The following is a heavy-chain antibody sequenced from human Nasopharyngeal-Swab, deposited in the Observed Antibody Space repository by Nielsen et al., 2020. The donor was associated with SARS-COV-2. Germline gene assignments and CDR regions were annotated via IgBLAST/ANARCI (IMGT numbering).Heavy chain of an antibody. CDR2: INHSGST. V-gene: IGHV4-34*01. D-gene: IGHD6-19*01. Sequence: GSLRLSCAVYGGSFSTYYWGWIRQPPGKGLEWIAEINHSGSTNYNPSLKSRVTISVDTSKNHFSLKLNSVTAADTAVYYCARHIRGWDAFDIWGQGTTVTVSS. J-gene: IGHJ3*02. CDR3: ARHIRGWDAFDI. CDR1: GGSFSTYY.